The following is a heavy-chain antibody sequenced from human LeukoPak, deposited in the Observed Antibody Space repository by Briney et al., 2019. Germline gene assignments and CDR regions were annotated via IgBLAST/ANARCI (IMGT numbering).Heavy chain of an antibody. CDR3: ARRMYYDSSGLYYFDY. CDR2: IYYSGST. J-gene: IGHJ4*02. D-gene: IGHD3-22*01. V-gene: IGHV4-59*08. Sequence: SETLSLTCTVSGGSISSYYWSWIRRPPGKGLEWIGYIYYSGSTNYNPSLKSRVTISVDTSKNQFSLKLSSVTAADTAVYYCARRMYYDSSGLYYFDYWGQGTLVTVSS. CDR1: GGSISSYY.